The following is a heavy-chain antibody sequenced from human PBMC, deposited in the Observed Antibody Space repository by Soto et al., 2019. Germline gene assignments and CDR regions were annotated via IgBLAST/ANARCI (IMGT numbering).Heavy chain of an antibody. Sequence: GGSLRLSCAGSGFTFSSYGMHWVRQAPGKGLEWVAVISYDGSNKYYADSVKGRFTISRGNSKNTLYLQMNSLRAEDTAVYYCAKVNFNGYSGYDPQAYYYYGMDVWGQGTTVTVSS. CDR3: AKVNFNGYSGYDPQAYYYYGMDV. J-gene: IGHJ6*02. D-gene: IGHD5-12*01. V-gene: IGHV3-30*18. CDR2: ISYDGSNK. CDR1: GFTFSSYG.